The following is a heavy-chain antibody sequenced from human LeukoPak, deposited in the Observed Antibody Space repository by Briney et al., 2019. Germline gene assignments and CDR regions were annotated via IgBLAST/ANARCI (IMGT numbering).Heavy chain of an antibody. CDR3: ARDRDDDYGDSQRQPFDI. V-gene: IGHV4-34*01. Sequence: SETLSLTCAVYGGSFSGYYWSWIRQPPGKGLEWIGEINHSGSTNYNPSLKSRVTISVDTSKNQFSLKLSSVTAADTAVYYCARDRDDDYGDSQRQPFDIWGQGTMVTVSS. J-gene: IGHJ3*02. CDR2: INHSGST. CDR1: GGSFSGYY. D-gene: IGHD4-17*01.